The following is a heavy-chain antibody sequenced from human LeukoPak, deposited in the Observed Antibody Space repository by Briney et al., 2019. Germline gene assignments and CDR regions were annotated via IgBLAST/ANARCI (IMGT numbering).Heavy chain of an antibody. D-gene: IGHD3-22*01. CDR3: VRDRGYSTFDY. CDR2: INLDGSEI. Sequence: GGSLRLSCAASGFTFSSYSMNWVRQAPGKGLAWVANINLDGSEINYLYSLTGRLTISRENAKDSLYLQMNGLRAEDTAVYFWVRDRGYSTFDYWGQGTLVTVSS. J-gene: IGHJ4*02. V-gene: IGHV3-7*03. CDR1: GFTFSSYS.